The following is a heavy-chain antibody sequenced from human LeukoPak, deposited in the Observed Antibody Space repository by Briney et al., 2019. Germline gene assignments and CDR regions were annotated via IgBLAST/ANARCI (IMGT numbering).Heavy chain of an antibody. CDR3: ARDYSYGYHFQH. J-gene: IGHJ1*01. Sequence: ASVKVSSKASGYTFTSYYMHWVRQAPGQGLEWMGIINTSGGSTSYAQKFQGRVTMTRDTSTSTVYMELSSLRSEDMAVYYCARDYSYGYHFQHWGQGTLVTVSS. V-gene: IGHV1-46*01. CDR2: INTSGGST. CDR1: GYTFTSYY. D-gene: IGHD5-18*01.